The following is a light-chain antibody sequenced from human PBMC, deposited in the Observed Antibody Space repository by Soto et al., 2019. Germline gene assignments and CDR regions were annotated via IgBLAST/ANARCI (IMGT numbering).Light chain of an antibody. J-gene: IGKJ1*01. CDR3: QQYGSSPRT. V-gene: IGKV3-20*01. CDR2: GAS. Sequence: EIVLTQXPGTLSLSPGERATLSCRASQSVSSSYLAWYQQKPGQAPRLLIYGASSRATGIPDRFSGSGSGTDFTLTISRLEPEDFAVYYCQQYGSSPRTFGQGTKV. CDR1: QSVSSSY.